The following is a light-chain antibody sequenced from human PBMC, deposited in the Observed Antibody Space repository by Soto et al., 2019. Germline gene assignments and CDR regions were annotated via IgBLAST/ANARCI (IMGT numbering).Light chain of an antibody. CDR3: SSYTTGSTLYV. CDR2: EVS. CDR1: SSDVGGYKY. J-gene: IGLJ1*01. V-gene: IGLV2-14*01. Sequence: QSVLTQPASVSGSPGQSITISCTGTSSDVGGYKYVSWYRQHPGKAPKLMIYEVSNRPSGVSNRFSGSKSGNTASLTISGIQAEEAAVYQCSSYTTGSTLYVSGNGAKVTV.